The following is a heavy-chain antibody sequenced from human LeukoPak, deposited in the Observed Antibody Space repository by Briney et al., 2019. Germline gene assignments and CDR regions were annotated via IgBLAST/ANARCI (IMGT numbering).Heavy chain of an antibody. J-gene: IGHJ4*02. D-gene: IGHD1-26*01. Sequence: GGSLRLSCAASGFTFSSYWMSWVRQAPGRGLECVANINEDGSKKYPVDSVKGRFTISRDNAKNSLYLQMNSLRAEDTAVYYCARLPLAAREHFVYWGQRTLVTVSS. V-gene: IGHV3-7*05. CDR3: ARLPLAAREHFVY. CDR1: GFTFSSYW. CDR2: INEDGSKK.